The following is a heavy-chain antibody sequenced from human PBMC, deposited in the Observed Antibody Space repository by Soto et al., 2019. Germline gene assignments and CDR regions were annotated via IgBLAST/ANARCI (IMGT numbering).Heavy chain of an antibody. V-gene: IGHV4-31*03. D-gene: IGHD5-18*01. CDR2: IHYSGGATYSP. CDR3: ARVPTYYRDSVGYHPFHP. J-gene: IGHJ5*02. CDR1: GASIISDGYY. Sequence: QVQLQESGPGLVEPSQTLSLICTVSGASIISDGYYWTWIRQHPGKGLEWLGYIHYSGGATYSPSYNPSLKSRIAISVDTAKILFSLKRTSVSAADTGVYYGARVPTYYRDSVGYHPFHPWGQGTLVTVSS.